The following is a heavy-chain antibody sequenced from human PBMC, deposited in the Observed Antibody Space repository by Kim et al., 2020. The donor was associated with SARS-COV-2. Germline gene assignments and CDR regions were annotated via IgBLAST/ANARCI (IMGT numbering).Heavy chain of an antibody. Sequence: VESLKISCKGSGYSFTSYWIGWVRQMPGKGLELMGIIYPGDSDTRYSPSFQGQVTISADKSISTAYLQWSSLKASDTAMYYCARSCSSTSCATYGMDVWGQGTTVTVSS. V-gene: IGHV5-51*01. CDR2: IYPGDSDT. D-gene: IGHD2-2*01. CDR3: ARSCSSTSCATYGMDV. J-gene: IGHJ6*02. CDR1: GYSFTSYW.